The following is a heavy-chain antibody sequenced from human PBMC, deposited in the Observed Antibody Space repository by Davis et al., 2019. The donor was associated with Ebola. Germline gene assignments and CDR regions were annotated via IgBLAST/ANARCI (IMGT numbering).Heavy chain of an antibody. CDR3: ARQGRDGSSVTSFHYYHMDV. CDR2: INHSGST. Sequence: PSETLSLTCAVYGGSFSDFYWIWVRQPPGEGLEWIGEINHSGSTTYNPSLESRVSTSADTSKKQFFLNLDSVTAADTAVYYCARQGRDGSSVTSFHYYHMDVWGQGTTVTVSS. D-gene: IGHD4-17*01. V-gene: IGHV4-34*01. J-gene: IGHJ6*03. CDR1: GGSFSDFY.